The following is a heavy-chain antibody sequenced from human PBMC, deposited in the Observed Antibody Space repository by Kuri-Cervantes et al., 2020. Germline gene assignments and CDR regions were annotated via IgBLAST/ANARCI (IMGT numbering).Heavy chain of an antibody. V-gene: IGHV4-4*07. CDR3: ARANYDIWSGYSDGFDY. CDR1: GGSISSYY. J-gene: IGHJ4*02. CDR2: IYTSGST. Sequence: SETLSLTCTVPGGSISSYYWNWIRQPAGKGLEWIGRIYTSGSTNYNPSLKSRVTMSVDTSKNQFSLKLSSVTAADTAVYYCARANYDIWSGYSDGFDYWGQGTLVTVSS. D-gene: IGHD3-3*01.